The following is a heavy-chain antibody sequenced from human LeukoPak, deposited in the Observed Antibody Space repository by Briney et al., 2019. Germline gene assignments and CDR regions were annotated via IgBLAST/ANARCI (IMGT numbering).Heavy chain of an antibody. J-gene: IGHJ4*02. CDR2: IYYSGST. D-gene: IGHD6-13*01. V-gene: IGHV4-31*03. CDR1: GGSISSGGYY. CDR3: ARDYRPYSSSWYYDY. Sequence: SQTLSLTCTVSGGSISSGGYYWSWIRQHPGKGLGWIGNIYYSGSTYYKPSLKSRVTISLDTSKNQFSLKLSSVTAADTAVYYCARDYRPYSSSWYYDYWGQGTLVTVSS.